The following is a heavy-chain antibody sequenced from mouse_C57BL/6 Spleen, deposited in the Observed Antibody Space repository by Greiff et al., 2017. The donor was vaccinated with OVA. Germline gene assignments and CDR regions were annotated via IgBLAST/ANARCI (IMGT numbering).Heavy chain of an antibody. J-gene: IGHJ4*01. V-gene: IGHV2-9-1*01. CDR1: GFSLTSYA. CDR2: IWTGGGT. CDR3: SSSSTMITKVYYAMDY. Sequence: QVQLKESGPGLVAPSQSLSITCTVSGFSLTSYAISWVRQPPGKGLEWLGVIWTGGGTNYNSALKSRLSISKDNSKSQVFLKMNSLQTDDTARYYCSSSSTMITKVYYAMDYWGQGTSVTVSS. D-gene: IGHD2-4*01.